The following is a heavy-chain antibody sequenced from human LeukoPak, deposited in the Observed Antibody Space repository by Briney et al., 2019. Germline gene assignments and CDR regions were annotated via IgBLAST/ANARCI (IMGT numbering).Heavy chain of an antibody. CDR2: IYSGGST. J-gene: IGHJ4*02. Sequence: GGSLRLSCAASGFTVSSNYMSWVRQAPGKGLEWVSVIYSGGSTYYADSVKGRFTISRDNSKNTLYLQMNSLRAEDTAVYYCARDVGGSLLDYWGQGTLVTVSS. V-gene: IGHV3-53*01. D-gene: IGHD1-26*01. CDR1: GFTVSSNY. CDR3: ARDVGGSLLDY.